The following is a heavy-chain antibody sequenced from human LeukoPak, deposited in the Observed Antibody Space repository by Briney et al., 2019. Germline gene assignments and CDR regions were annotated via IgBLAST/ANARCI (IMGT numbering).Heavy chain of an antibody. Sequence: GGSLRLSCAASGFTFSSYAMHWVRQAPGKGLEWVAVISYDGSNKYYADSVKGRFTISRDNSKNTLYLQMNSLRAEDTAVYYCARDSACSSTSCYRYGMDVWGQGTTVTVSS. V-gene: IGHV3-30*14. CDR3: ARDSACSSTSCYRYGMDV. CDR2: ISYDGSNK. CDR1: GFTFSSYA. D-gene: IGHD2-2*02. J-gene: IGHJ6*02.